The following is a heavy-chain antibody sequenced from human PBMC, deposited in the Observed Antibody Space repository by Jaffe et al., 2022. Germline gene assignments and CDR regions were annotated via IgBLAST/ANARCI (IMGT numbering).Heavy chain of an antibody. Sequence: QVQLQQWGAGLLKPSETLSLTCAVYGGSFSGYYWSWIRQPPGKGLEWIGEINHSGSTNYNPSLKSRVTISVDTSKNQFSLKLSSVTAADTAVYYCASTLGCSSTSCSDYWGQGTLVTVSS. D-gene: IGHD2-2*01. CDR2: INHSGST. V-gene: IGHV4-34*01. CDR1: GGSFSGYY. CDR3: ASTLGCSSTSCSDY. J-gene: IGHJ4*02.